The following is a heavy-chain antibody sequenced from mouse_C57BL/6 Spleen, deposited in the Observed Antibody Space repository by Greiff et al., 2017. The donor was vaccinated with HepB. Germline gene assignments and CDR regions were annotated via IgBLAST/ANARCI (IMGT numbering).Heavy chain of an antibody. CDR1: GYSITSGYY. D-gene: IGHD3-2*02. Sequence: EVQVVESGPGLVKPSQSLSLTCSVTGYSITSGYYWNWIRQFPGNKLEWMGYISYDGSNNYNPSLKNRISITRDTSKNQFFLKLNSVTTEDTATYYCARQLRLPYYAMDYWGQGTSVTVSS. CDR2: ISYDGSN. J-gene: IGHJ4*01. V-gene: IGHV3-6*01. CDR3: ARQLRLPYYAMDY.